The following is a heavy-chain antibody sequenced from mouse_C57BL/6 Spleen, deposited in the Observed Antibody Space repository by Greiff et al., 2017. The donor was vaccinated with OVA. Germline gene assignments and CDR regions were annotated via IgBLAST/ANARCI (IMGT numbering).Heavy chain of an antibody. J-gene: IGHJ4*01. Sequence: VQLKESGGGLVKPGGSLKLSCAASGFTFSSYAMSWVRQTPEKRLEWVATISDGGSYTYYPDNVKGRFTISRDNAKNNLYLQMSHLKSEDTAMYYCARSLYSNYEGAMDYWGQGTSVTVSS. CDR2: ISDGGSYT. D-gene: IGHD2-5*01. CDR3: ARSLYSNYEGAMDY. V-gene: IGHV5-4*01. CDR1: GFTFSSYA.